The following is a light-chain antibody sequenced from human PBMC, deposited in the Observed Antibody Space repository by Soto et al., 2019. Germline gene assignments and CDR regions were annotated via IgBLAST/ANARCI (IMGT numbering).Light chain of an antibody. J-gene: IGKJ4*01. CDR2: VAS. Sequence: IQLTQSPSFLSASVGDTVTITCRASQGIGSHLAWYQQKPGTVPNLLIYVASDLQTGVPSRFSGSGSRTEFDHTLNSQQPEDFATYYCQQFSNYHLTFGGG. V-gene: IGKV1-9*01. CDR3: QQFSNYHLT. CDR1: QGIGSH.